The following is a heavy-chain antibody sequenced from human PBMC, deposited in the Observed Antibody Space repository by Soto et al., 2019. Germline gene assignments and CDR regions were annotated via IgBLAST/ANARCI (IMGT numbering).Heavy chain of an antibody. J-gene: IGHJ6*02. CDR3: AIKDYSNYRYGMDV. CDR2: IIPIFGTA. D-gene: IGHD4-4*01. V-gene: IGHV1-69*01. CDR1: GGTFSSYA. Sequence: QVQLVQSGAEVKKPGSSVKVSCKASGGTFSSYAISWVRQAPGQGLEWMGGIIPIFGTANYAQKFQGRVTITADESTSTAYMERSSLRSEDTAVYYCAIKDYSNYRYGMDVWGQGTTVTVSS.